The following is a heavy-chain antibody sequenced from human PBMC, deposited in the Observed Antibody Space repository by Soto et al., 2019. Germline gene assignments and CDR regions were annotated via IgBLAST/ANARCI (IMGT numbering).Heavy chain of an antibody. CDR1: GGSISNYC. CDR3: ARDHPHSYGVYYFDY. Sequence: DTLSLTCTVSGGSISNYCWSWLRQPPGKGLEWIGYIYSSGSTHYNPSLQSRVTISADTSKNQVSLKVRSVTAADTAVYYCARDHPHSYGVYYFDYWGQGTPVTVS. D-gene: IGHD5-18*01. CDR2: IYSSGST. V-gene: IGHV4-59*01. J-gene: IGHJ4*02.